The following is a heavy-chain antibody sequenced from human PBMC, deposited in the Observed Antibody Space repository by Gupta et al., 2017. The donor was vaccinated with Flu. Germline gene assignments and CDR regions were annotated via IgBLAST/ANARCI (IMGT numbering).Heavy chain of an antibody. CDR2: GYYDGTT. D-gene: IGHD2-2*01. CDR3: ARHAQYCTGTTCYAVYYFGMDV. J-gene: IGHJ6*02. Sequence: IRQPPGKGLEWIGTGYYDGTTFHNPSLKSRVTISVDTSENQFSLNLSSVTAADTAVYYCARHAQYCTGTTCYAVYYFGMDVWGQGATVTVSS. V-gene: IGHV4-39*01.